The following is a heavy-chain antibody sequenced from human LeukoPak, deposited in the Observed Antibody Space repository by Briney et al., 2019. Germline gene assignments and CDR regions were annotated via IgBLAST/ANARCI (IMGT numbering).Heavy chain of an antibody. J-gene: IGHJ5*02. CDR1: GGTFTSYA. CDR3: AREESSRLSAWFDP. D-gene: IGHD6-13*01. Sequence: SVKVSCKASGGTFTSYAISWVRQAPGQGLEWMGGIIPIFGTANYAQKFQGRVTITADESTSTAYMELSSLRSEDTAVYYCAREESSRLSAWFDPWGQGTLVTVSS. CDR2: IIPIFGTA. V-gene: IGHV1-69*01.